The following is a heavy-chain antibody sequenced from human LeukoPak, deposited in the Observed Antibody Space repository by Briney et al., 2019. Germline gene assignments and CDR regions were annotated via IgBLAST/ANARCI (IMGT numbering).Heavy chain of an antibody. D-gene: IGHD1-1*01. Sequence: PSGTLSLTCTVSGDSVSIYYWSWIRQPPGKGLEWIGYIYYRGNTNYNPSLKSRVTMAVDTSKNQFSLKVSSVTAADTAVYYCARAGNNWSFDYWGQGTLVTVSS. CDR3: ARAGNNWSFDY. CDR1: GDSVSIYY. CDR2: IYYRGNT. J-gene: IGHJ4*02. V-gene: IGHV4-59*02.